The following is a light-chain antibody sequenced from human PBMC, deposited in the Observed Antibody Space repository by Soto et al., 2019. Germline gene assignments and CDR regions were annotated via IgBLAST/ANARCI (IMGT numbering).Light chain of an antibody. Sequence: EIVLTQSPGTLSLSPGERATLPCRASPSVSSSFLAWYQHKPGQAPRLLIYAASSRATGIPDRFSGSGSGTDFTLTISRLEPEDFAVYYCQQYGSSPYTFGQGTKVDIK. V-gene: IGKV3-20*01. J-gene: IGKJ2*01. CDR1: PSVSSSF. CDR3: QQYGSSPYT. CDR2: AAS.